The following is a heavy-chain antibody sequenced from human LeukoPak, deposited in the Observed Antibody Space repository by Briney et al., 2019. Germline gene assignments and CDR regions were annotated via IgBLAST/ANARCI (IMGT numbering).Heavy chain of an antibody. CDR3: ARMGDYGDYARYFDY. D-gene: IGHD4-17*01. V-gene: IGHV1-18*01. CDR1: GYTFTSYG. CDR2: ISTYNGNT. Sequence: ASVKVSCKPSGYTFTSYGISWVRQAPGQGLEWMGWISTYNGNTNYAQRLQGRVTMTTDTSTSTAYMDLRSLRSDDTAVYYCARMGDYGDYARYFDYWGQGTLVTVSS. J-gene: IGHJ4*02.